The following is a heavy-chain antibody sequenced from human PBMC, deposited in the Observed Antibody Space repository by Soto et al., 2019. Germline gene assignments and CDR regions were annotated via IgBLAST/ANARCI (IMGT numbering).Heavy chain of an antibody. Sequence: GGFLRLSCAASGFTFSSYAMSWVRQAPGKGLEWVSAISGSGGSTYYADSVKGRFTISRDNSKNTLYLQMNSLRAEDTAVYYCAKPRCSSTSCYPAIDYWGQGTLVTVSS. CDR2: ISGSGGST. CDR3: AKPRCSSTSCYPAIDY. V-gene: IGHV3-23*01. D-gene: IGHD2-2*01. CDR1: GFTFSSYA. J-gene: IGHJ4*02.